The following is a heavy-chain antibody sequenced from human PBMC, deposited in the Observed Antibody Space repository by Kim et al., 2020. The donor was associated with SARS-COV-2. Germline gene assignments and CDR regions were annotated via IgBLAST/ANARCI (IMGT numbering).Heavy chain of an antibody. CDR3: ARLSGAYYSDFDY. Sequence: YHHSLKGRVTLSVDTSKNQFSLQLSAVTAADTAVYYCARLSGAYYSDFDYWGQGTLVTVSS. V-gene: IGHV4-4*07. D-gene: IGHD3-10*01. J-gene: IGHJ4*02.